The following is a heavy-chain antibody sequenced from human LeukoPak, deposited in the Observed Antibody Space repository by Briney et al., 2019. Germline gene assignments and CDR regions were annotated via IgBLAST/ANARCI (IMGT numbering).Heavy chain of an antibody. D-gene: IGHD1-26*01. V-gene: IGHV3-48*03. CDR1: GFTFSSYE. CDR3: ARAKEWEHDFDY. CDR2: ISSSASTI. Sequence: PGWSLRLSRAASGFTFSSYEMNWVRQAPGKGLEWVSYISSSASTIYYADSVKGRFAISRDNAKNSLYLQMYSLRAEDTAVYYCARAKEWEHDFDYWGQGTLVTVSS. J-gene: IGHJ4*02.